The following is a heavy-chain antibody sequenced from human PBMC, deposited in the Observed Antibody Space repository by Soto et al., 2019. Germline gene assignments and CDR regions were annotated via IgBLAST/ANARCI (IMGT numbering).Heavy chain of an antibody. Sequence: SETLSLTCAVFGGAIYSGVYSWSWIRQPPGKGLEWIGYIYHSGGTYYNPSLKSRVTISVDTSKNQFSMKMSYVSAADAAVYYCASKRGNYLDYWGRGALVTVSS. J-gene: IGHJ4*02. D-gene: IGHD3-16*01. CDR2: IYHSGGT. CDR1: GGAIYSGVYS. CDR3: ASKRGNYLDY. V-gene: IGHV4-30-2*01.